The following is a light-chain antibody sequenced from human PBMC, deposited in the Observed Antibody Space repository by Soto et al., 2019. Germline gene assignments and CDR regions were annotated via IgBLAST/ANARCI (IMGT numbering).Light chain of an antibody. J-gene: IGLJ1*01. CDR3: AAGGTAGDVGLSSPFYV. Sequence: QSALAQPPSASGTPGQGVTISCSGSTSNIGSNYVYWYQQLPGTAPKLLIYRNNQRPSGVPDRFSGSKSGTSASLAISGLRSDDEADYFCAAGGTAGDVGLSSPFYVFGTGTKVTVL. V-gene: IGLV1-47*01. CDR1: TSNIGSNY. CDR2: RNN.